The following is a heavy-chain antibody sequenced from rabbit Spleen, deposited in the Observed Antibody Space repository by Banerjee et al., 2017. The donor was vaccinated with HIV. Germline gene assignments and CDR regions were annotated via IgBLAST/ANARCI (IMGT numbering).Heavy chain of an antibody. Sequence: EQLEESGGGLVKPEGSLTLTCKASGVSFSDKDVMCWVRQAPGKGLEWIACINIVTGKAVYASWAKGRFIMSRTSSTTVTLQMNSLTAADTATYFCVREVAGKFHSWGPGTLVTVS. V-gene: IGHV1S45*01. CDR2: INIVTGKA. J-gene: IGHJ6*01. CDR3: VREVAGKFHS. CDR1: GVSFSDKDV. D-gene: IGHD4-1*01.